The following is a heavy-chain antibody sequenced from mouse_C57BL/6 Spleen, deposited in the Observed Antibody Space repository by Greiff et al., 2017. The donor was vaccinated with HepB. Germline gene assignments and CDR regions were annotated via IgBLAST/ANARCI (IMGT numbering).Heavy chain of an antibody. J-gene: IGHJ2*01. Sequence: QVQLQQSGAELARPGASVKLSCKASGYTFTSYGISWVKQRTGQGLEWIGEIYPRSGNTYYNEKFKGKATLTADKSSSTAYMELRSLTSEDSAVYFCARGGFMTTVVAPDYWGQGTTLTVSS. V-gene: IGHV1-81*01. D-gene: IGHD1-1*01. CDR3: ARGGFMTTVVAPDY. CDR2: IYPRSGNT. CDR1: GYTFTSYG.